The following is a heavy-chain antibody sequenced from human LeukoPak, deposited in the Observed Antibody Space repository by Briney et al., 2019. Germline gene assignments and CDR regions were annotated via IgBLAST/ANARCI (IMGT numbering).Heavy chain of an antibody. CDR3: ARVHYLWYYFDY. J-gene: IGHJ4*02. V-gene: IGHV4-39*07. CDR2: IYYSGST. Sequence: PSETLSLTCTVSGGSISSSIYYWGWIRQSPGKGLEWIGSIYYSGSTYYNPSLKSRVTLSVDTSKNQYSLKVTSVTAADTAVYYCARVHYLWYYFDYWGQGTLVTVSS. D-gene: IGHD2-8*01. CDR1: GGSISSSIYY.